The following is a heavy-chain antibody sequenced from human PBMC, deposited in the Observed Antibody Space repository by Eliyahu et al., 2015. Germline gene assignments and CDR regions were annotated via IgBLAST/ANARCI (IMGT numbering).Heavy chain of an antibody. V-gene: IGHV7-4-1*02. CDR1: GYTFSTYM. CDR2: INSYTGTP. J-gene: IGHJ4*02. Sequence: QVQLVQSGSELKKPGASVRVSCRASGYTFSTYMLNWVRQAPGQGPEWMGWINSYTGTPTYAQGFTGRFVFSLDTSVSTTYLQISSLKADDTAVYYCARGGLEAENYFDYWGQGTLVTVSS. CDR3: ARGGLEAENYFDY. D-gene: IGHD3/OR15-3a*01.